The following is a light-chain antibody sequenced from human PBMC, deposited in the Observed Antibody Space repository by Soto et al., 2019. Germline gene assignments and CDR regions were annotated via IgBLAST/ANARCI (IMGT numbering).Light chain of an antibody. J-gene: IGLJ2*01. Sequence: QSVLTQPPSASGSPGQSVTISCTGTSSDVGGYNYFSWYQQYPGKSRKLVVYEVTKRPSGVPDRFSGAKSGYTASLTVSGLQAEDEADYSCNSYAGNNNWIFGGGTKLTVL. CDR3: NSYAGNNNWI. V-gene: IGLV2-8*01. CDR2: EVT. CDR1: SSDVGGYNY.